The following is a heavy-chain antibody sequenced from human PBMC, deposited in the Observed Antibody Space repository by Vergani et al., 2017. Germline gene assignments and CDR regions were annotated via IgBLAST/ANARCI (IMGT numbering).Heavy chain of an antibody. CDR1: GFTFSSYA. J-gene: IGHJ4*02. Sequence: VQLLESGGGLVQPGGSLRLSCAASGFTFSSYAMHWVRQAPGKGLEWVAVISYDGSNKYYADSVKGRFTISRDNSKNTLYLQMNSLRAEDTAVYYCARDLYDLWTGGAGLHYWGQGTLVTVSS. V-gene: IGHV3-30-3*01. D-gene: IGHD3-3*01. CDR2: ISYDGSNK. CDR3: ARDLYDLWTGGAGLHY.